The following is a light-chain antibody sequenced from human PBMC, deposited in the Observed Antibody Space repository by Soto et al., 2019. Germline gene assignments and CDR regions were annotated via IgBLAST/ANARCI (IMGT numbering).Light chain of an antibody. Sequence: DIQMTQSPSTLSASVGDRVTITCRASQSNSSWLAWYQQKPGKAPKFLIYDASSLESGVPSRFSGSGSGTEFTLTISSLQADDFGAYYCQQYKSYPWTFGQGTKVEIK. CDR1: QSNSSW. CDR3: QQYKSYPWT. V-gene: IGKV1-5*01. CDR2: DAS. J-gene: IGKJ1*01.